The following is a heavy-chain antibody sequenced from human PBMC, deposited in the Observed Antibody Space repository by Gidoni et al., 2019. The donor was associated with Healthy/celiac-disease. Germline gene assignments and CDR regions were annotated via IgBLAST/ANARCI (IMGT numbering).Heavy chain of an antibody. D-gene: IGHD2-15*01. V-gene: IGHV1-2*06. CDR3: ARDRGYCSGGSCYPDWYFDL. CDR1: GYTFTGYY. CDR2: INPNSGGT. Sequence: QVQLVQSGAEVKKPGASVKVSCKASGYTFTGYYMHWVRQAPGQGLEWMGRINPNSGGTNYAQKFQGRVTMTRDTSISTAYMELSRLRSDDTAVYYCARDRGYCSGGSCYPDWYFDLWGRGTLVTVSS. J-gene: IGHJ2*01.